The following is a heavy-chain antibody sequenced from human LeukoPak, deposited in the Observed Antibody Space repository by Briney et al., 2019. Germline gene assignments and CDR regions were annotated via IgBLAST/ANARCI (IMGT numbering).Heavy chain of an antibody. CDR2: ISGSGGST. CDR1: GYTFRRYP. D-gene: IGHD3-16*02. CDR3: AKDMDDYVWGSYRYTGNDY. J-gene: IGHJ4*02. Sequence: GGPLRLSCAASGYTFRRYPMSWVPQAPGKGLDWVSPISGSGGSTYYADSVKGRFTISRDNSKNTLYLQMNSLRAEDTAVYYCAKDMDDYVWGSYRYTGNDYWGQGTLVTVSS. V-gene: IGHV3-23*01.